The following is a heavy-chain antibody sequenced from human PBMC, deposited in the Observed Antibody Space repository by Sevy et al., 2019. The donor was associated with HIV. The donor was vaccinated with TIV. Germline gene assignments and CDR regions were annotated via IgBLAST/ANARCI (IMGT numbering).Heavy chain of an antibody. CDR2: ISSSSSTI. V-gene: IGHV3-48*02. J-gene: IGHJ6*02. CDR1: GFTFSSYS. D-gene: IGHD5-18*01. Sequence: GGSLRLSCAASGFTFSSYSMNWVRQAPGKGLEWVSYISSSSSTIYYADSVKGRFTISRDNAKNSLYLQMNSLRDEDMAVYYCARDPRKTASYYYYYGMDVWGHGTTVTVSS. CDR3: ARDPRKTASYYYYYGMDV.